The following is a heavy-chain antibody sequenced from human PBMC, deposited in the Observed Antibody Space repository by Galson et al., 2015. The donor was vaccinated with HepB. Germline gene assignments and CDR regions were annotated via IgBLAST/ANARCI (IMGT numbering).Heavy chain of an antibody. CDR1: GFTFDDYT. V-gene: IGHV3-43*01. CDR3: VKDLTYYYGSGISRAYGLDV. D-gene: IGHD3-10*01. Sequence: SLSLSCAASGFTFDDYTMHWVRQAPGKGLEWVSLISWDGVTTYYADSVKGRFTVSRDNSKHSLFLHTNSLRTQDTALYYCVKDLTYYYGSGISRAYGLDVWGQGTPVTVAS. CDR2: ISWDGVTT. J-gene: IGHJ6*02.